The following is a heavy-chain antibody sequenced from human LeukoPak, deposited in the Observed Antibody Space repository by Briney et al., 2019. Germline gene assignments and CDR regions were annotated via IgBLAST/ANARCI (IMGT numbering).Heavy chain of an antibody. Sequence: PSETLSLTCTVSGDSISSGDYYWSWIRQPPGKGLEWIGYIYRTGSTYYNPSLKSRVTISLDRSKKQFSLNLNSVTAADTAVYYCARGVRWRPYWYFDLWGRGTLVTVSS. CDR2: IYRTGST. CDR1: GDSISSGDYY. J-gene: IGHJ2*01. V-gene: IGHV4-30-2*01. D-gene: IGHD4-23*01. CDR3: ARGVRWRPYWYFDL.